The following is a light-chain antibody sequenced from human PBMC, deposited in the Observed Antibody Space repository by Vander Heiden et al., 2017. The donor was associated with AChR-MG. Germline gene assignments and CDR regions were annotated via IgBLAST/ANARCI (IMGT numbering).Light chain of an antibody. CDR2: DDS. V-gene: IGLV3-21*03. Sequence: SYVPTQPPSVSVAPGKTARITCGGNNIGSKSVHWYLQKPGQAPVLVVYDDSDRPSGIPERFSGSNSGNTATLTISRVEAGDEAEYYCQVWDSGSDHYVFGTGTKVTVL. J-gene: IGLJ1*01. CDR3: QVWDSGSDHYV. CDR1: NIGSKS.